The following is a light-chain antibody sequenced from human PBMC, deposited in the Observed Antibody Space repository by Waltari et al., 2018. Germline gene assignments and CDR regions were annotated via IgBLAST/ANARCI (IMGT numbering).Light chain of an antibody. J-gene: IGKJ1*01. CDR3: LQDYSYPWT. Sequence: AIQMTQSPSSLSAAVGDSVTITCRASQDIRNNLGWYQQKPGEAPKLLIYAASTLQSGVPSRFSGSGSGTDFTLTISSLQPEDFATYYCLQDYSYPWTFGRGTKVEIK. CDR1: QDIRNN. CDR2: AAS. V-gene: IGKV1-6*01.